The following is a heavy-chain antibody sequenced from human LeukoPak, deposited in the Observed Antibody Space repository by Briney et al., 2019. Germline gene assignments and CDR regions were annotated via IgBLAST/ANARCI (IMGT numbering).Heavy chain of an antibody. CDR1: GYTFTNYG. Sequence: GASVKVSCKTSGYTFTNYGIGWVRQAPGQGLEWMGWIGAYSGNTNYAQKFQGRVTMTTDTSTRTAYMELRSLRSEDTAVYYCARSVYARIAVTEGATNWFDPWGQGTLVTVSS. J-gene: IGHJ5*02. CDR2: IGAYSGNT. CDR3: ARSVYARIAVTEGATNWFDP. V-gene: IGHV1-18*01. D-gene: IGHD6-19*01.